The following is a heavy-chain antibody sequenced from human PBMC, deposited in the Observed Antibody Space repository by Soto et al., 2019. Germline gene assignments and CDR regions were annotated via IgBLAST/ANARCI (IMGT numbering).Heavy chain of an antibody. CDR2: IYSGGST. V-gene: IGHV3-53*01. Sequence: PGGSLRLSCAASGFTVSSNYMSWVRQAPGKGLEWVSVIYSGGSTYYADSVKGRFTISRDNSKNTLYLQMNSLRAEDTAVYYCARDRTGNNWFDPWGQGTLVTVSS. CDR3: ARDRTGNNWFDP. CDR1: GFTVSSNY. J-gene: IGHJ5*02.